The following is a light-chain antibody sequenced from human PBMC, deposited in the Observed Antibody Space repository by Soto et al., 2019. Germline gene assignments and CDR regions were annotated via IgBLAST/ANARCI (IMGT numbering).Light chain of an antibody. CDR2: GAS. J-gene: IGKJ1*01. V-gene: IGKV3-20*01. CDR3: QQYGNPLRT. Sequence: EIVLTQSPGTLSLSPGERATLSCRASQSVRSNYLAWYQQRPGQAPRLLIYGASSRATGIPDRFSGSGSGTDFTLTISRLEPEDFAVYYCQQYGNPLRTFGQGTKVEIK. CDR1: QSVRSNY.